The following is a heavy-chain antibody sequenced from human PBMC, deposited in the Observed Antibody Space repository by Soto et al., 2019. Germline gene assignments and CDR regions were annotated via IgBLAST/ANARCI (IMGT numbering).Heavy chain of an antibody. V-gene: IGHV1-69*01. CDR3: ARVGRAYYYDSSGSPYYYGMVV. CDR1: GGTFSSYA. CDR2: IIPIFGTA. J-gene: IGHJ6*02. D-gene: IGHD3-22*01. Sequence: QVQLVQSGAEVKKPGSSVKVSCKASGGTFSSYAISWVRQAPGQGLEWMGGIIPIFGTANYAQKFQGRVTITADESTSTAYMELSSLRSEDTAVYYCARVGRAYYYDSSGSPYYYGMVVWGQGTTVTVSS.